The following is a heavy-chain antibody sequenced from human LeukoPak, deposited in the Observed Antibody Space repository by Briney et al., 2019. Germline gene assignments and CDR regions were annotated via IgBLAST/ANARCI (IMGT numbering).Heavy chain of an antibody. J-gene: IGHJ4*02. CDR1: GFTSTTAW. CDR3: ARDSSSGWYHGD. V-gene: IGHV3-7*01. D-gene: IGHD6-19*01. Sequence: PGGSLTLSCAISGFTSTTAWMTWVRQAPGKGLEWVADIRQDGSDKYYVDSVKGRFIISRDNAKKSVSLHMNNLRVENTAVYYCARDSSSGWYHGDWGQGTLVTASS. CDR2: IRQDGSDK.